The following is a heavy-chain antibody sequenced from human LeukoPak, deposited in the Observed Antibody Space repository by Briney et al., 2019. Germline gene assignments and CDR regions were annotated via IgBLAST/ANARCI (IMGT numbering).Heavy chain of an antibody. CDR2: IYYNGNT. V-gene: IGHV4-59*11. CDR1: GGSISGHY. D-gene: IGHD3-9*01. CDR3: ARGPFEYYFDY. J-gene: IGHJ4*02. Sequence: SETLSPTCAVSGGSISGHYWHWIRRPPGERLEWIGYIYYNGNTNYSPSLWGRVTFSVDTSKSQLSLNLSSVTAADTAVYYCARGPFEYYFDYWARESWSPSP.